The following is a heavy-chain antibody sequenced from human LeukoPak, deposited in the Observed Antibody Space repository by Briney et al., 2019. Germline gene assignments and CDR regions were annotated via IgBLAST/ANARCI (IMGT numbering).Heavy chain of an antibody. J-gene: IGHJ4*02. CDR1: GFTVSNNH. D-gene: IGHD2-15*01. V-gene: IGHV3-66*01. CDR2: IYTGGST. Sequence: GGSLRLSCAASGFTVSNNHMTWVRQAPGKGLEWVSVIYTGGSTNYADSVKGRFTISRDNSKNTLYLQMNSLRAEDTAVYYCTLAMYCSGGTCHLDYWGQGTLVTVSS. CDR3: TLAMYCSGGTCHLDY.